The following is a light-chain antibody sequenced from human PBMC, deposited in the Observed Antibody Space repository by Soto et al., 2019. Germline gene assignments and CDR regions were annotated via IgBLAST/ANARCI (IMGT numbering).Light chain of an antibody. CDR2: AAS. Sequence: DIQMTQSPSTLSASVGDTVTFTCRASQGITSYLVWYQQKPGKAPKLLIYAASTLQSGVPSRFSGSGSGTDFTLTISSLQPEDFATYYCQQLNSYPLTFGGGTKVDIK. V-gene: IGKV1-9*01. CDR3: QQLNSYPLT. J-gene: IGKJ4*01. CDR1: QGITSY.